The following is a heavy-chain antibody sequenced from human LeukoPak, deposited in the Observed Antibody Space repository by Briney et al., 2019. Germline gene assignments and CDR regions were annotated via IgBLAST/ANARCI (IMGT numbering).Heavy chain of an antibody. J-gene: IGHJ4*02. CDR2: ISAYNGST. D-gene: IGHD3-10*01. V-gene: IGHV1-18*01. CDR1: GYTFTSYG. CDR3: AKDQLLWFGELFPTYYFDY. Sequence: ASVKVSCKASGYTFTSYGISWVRQAPGQGLEWMGWISAYNGSTNYAQKLQGRVTMTTDTSTSTAYMELRSLRSDDTAVYYCAKDQLLWFGELFPTYYFDYWGQGTLVTVSS.